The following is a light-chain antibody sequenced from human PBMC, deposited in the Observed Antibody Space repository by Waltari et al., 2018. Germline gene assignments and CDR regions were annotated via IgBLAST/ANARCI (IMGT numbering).Light chain of an antibody. Sequence: EIVMTQSPAALSVSPGERATLSCRASQSVSSHLDWYQQKPGQAPRLLIYGASTRATGIPARFSGSGSGTEFILTISSLQSEDFAVYYCQQYNNWPPGVTFGPGTKVDIK. CDR1: QSVSSH. CDR2: GAS. CDR3: QQYNNWPPGVT. J-gene: IGKJ3*01. V-gene: IGKV3-15*01.